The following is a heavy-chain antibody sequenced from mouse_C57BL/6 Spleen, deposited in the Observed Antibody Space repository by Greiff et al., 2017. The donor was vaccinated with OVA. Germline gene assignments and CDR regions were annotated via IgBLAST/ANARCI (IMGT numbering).Heavy chain of an antibody. V-gene: IGHV1-42*01. CDR1: GYSFTGYY. CDR3: ARGYYAMDY. CDR2: INPSTGGT. Sequence: VQLKQSGPALVKPGASVKISCKASGYSFTGYYMNWVKQSPEKSLEWIGEINPSTGGTTYNQKFKAKATLTVDKSSSTAYMQLKSLTSEDSAVYYCARGYYAMDYWGQGTSVTDSS. J-gene: IGHJ4*01.